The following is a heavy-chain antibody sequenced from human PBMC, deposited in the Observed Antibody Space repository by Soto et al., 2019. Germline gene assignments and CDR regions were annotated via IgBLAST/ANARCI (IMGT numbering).Heavy chain of an antibody. CDR3: ARDAYFDSSGYDY. Sequence: QVQLQESGPGLVEPSQTLFLTCTVSGGSISSADYHWSWIRQPPGKGPEWIGYIYYSGSTYYNPSLESRLNISVDTSKDQFSLKLSSVTAADTAVYYCARDAYFDSSGYDYWGQGTLVTVCS. D-gene: IGHD3-22*01. V-gene: IGHV4-30-4*01. CDR2: IYYSGST. CDR1: GGSISSADYH. J-gene: IGHJ4*02.